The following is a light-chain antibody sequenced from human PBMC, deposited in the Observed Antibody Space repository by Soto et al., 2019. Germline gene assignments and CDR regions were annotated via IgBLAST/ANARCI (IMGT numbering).Light chain of an antibody. V-gene: IGKV1-39*01. CDR2: AAS. Sequence: DIQMTQSPSTLSAGVGDRVTITCRASQRISTYLNWYQQKPGKAPTLLIYAASSLQSGVPSRFSGGGSGTDFTLTINTLQPEDYATYFCQESYSSPRPFGQGTKVE. J-gene: IGKJ1*01. CDR3: QESYSSPRP. CDR1: QRISTY.